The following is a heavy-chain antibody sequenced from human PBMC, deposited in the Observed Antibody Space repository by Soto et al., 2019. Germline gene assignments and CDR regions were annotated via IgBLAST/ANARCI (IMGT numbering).Heavy chain of an antibody. D-gene: IGHD5-18*01. J-gene: IGHJ6*02. CDR3: AKCGDTEDYYYYGMDV. V-gene: IGHV3-23*01. CDR1: GFTFSSYA. CDR2: ISGSGGST. Sequence: GGSLRLSCAASGFTFSSYAMSWVRQAPGKGLEWVSAISGSGGSTYYADSVKGRFTISRANSKNTLYLQMNSLRAEDTAVYYCAKCGDTEDYYYYGMDVWGQGTTVTVSS.